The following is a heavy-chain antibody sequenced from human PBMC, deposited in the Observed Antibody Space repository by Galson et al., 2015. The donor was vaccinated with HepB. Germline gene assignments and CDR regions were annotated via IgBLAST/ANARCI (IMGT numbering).Heavy chain of an antibody. CDR3: AKDLLGYCSSTSCYRFDY. V-gene: IGHV3-30*18. CDR2: ISYDGSNK. CDR1: GFTFSSYG. D-gene: IGHD2-2*02. Sequence: SLRLSCAASGFTFSSYGMLWVRQAPGKGLEWVAVISYDGSNKYYADSVKGRFTISRDNSKNTLYLQMNSLRAEDTAVYYCAKDLLGYCSSTSCYRFDYWGQGTLITVSS. J-gene: IGHJ4*02.